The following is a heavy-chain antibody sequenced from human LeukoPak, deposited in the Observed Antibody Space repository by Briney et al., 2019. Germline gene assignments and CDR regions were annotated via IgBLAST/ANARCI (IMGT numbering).Heavy chain of an antibody. CDR3: AREQIVVVIHAFDI. D-gene: IGHD3-22*01. J-gene: IGHJ3*02. CDR1: GGSISSYY. V-gene: IGHV4-4*07. CDR2: IYTSGST. Sequence: PSETLSLTCTASGGSISSYYWGWIRQPAGKGLEWIGRIYTSGSTNYNPSLKSRVTMSVDTFKNQFSLKLSSVTAADTAVYYCAREQIVVVIHAFDIWGQGTMVTVSS.